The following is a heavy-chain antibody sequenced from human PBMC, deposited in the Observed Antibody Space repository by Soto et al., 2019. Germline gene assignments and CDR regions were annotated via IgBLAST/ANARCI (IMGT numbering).Heavy chain of an antibody. CDR3: ARDLKYCSGGSCYRAYYFDY. D-gene: IGHD2-15*01. CDR1: GFTFSSYS. V-gene: IGHV3-21*04. Sequence: GGSLRLSCAASGFTFSSYSMNWVRQAPGKGLEWVSSISSSSSYIYYADSVKGRFTISSDNAKNSLYLQMNSLRAEDTAVYYCARDLKYCSGGSCYRAYYFDYWGQGTLVTVSS. CDR2: ISSSSSYI. J-gene: IGHJ4*02.